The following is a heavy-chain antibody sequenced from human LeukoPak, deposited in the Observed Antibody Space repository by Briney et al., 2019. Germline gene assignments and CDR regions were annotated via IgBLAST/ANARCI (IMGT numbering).Heavy chain of an antibody. V-gene: IGHV1-2*02. Sequence: ASVKVSCKASGYTFTGYYLHWVRQAPGQGLEWMGWINPNSGGTNYAQKFQGRVTLTRDTSFSTAYMELSRLKSDDTAVYYCARETYYYDTSGYYPYYFDYWGQGTLVTVSS. D-gene: IGHD3-22*01. CDR3: ARETYYYDTSGYYPYYFDY. CDR1: GYTFTGYY. J-gene: IGHJ4*02. CDR2: INPNSGGT.